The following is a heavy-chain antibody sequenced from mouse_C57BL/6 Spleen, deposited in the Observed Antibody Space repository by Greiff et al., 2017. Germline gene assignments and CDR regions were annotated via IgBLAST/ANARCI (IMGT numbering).Heavy chain of an antibody. J-gene: IGHJ3*01. CDR3: ASHGSSSWFAY. D-gene: IGHD1-1*01. CDR1: GFTFSDYG. Sequence: EVKLMESGGGLVKPGGSLKLSCAASGFTFSDYGMHWVRQAPEKGLEWVAYISSGSSTIYYADTVKGRFTISRDNAKNTLFLQMTSLRSEDTAMYYCASHGSSSWFAYWGQGTLVTVSA. V-gene: IGHV5-17*01. CDR2: ISSGSSTI.